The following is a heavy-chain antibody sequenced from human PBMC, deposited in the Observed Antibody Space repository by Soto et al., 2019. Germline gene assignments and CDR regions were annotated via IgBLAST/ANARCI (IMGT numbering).Heavy chain of an antibody. CDR3: ATRATVGIYYYYGLDV. CDR1: GYTLTELS. D-gene: IGHD4-17*01. V-gene: IGHV1-24*01. Sequence: ASLKVSCKVSGYTLTELSIHWVRQAPGKGLEWMGGFDPEDGETIYAQNFQGRVTMTDDTSTDTAYMELSSLRSEDTAVYYCATRATVGIYYYYGLDVWGQGTTVTVSS. J-gene: IGHJ6*02. CDR2: FDPEDGET.